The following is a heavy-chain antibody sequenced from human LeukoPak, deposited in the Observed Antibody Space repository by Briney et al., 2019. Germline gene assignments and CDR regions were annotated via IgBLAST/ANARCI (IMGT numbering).Heavy chain of an antibody. CDR3: ARALWWLDHDVFDI. V-gene: IGHV4-34*01. CDR2: INHSGST. J-gene: IGHJ3*02. Sequence: SETLSLTCAVYGGSFSGYYWSWIRQPPGKGLEWIGEINHSGSTNYNPSLKSRVTISVDTSKNQFSLKLSSVTAADTAVFYCARALWWLDHDVFDIWGQGTMVTVSS. D-gene: IGHD5-12*01. CDR1: GGSFSGYY.